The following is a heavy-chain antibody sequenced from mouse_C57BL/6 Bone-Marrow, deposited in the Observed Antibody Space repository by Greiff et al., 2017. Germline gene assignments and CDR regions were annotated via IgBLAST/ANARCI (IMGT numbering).Heavy chain of an antibody. V-gene: IGHV1-64*01. Sequence: QVQLQQPGAELVKPGASVKLSCKASGYTFTSYWMHWVKQRPGQGLEWIGMIHPNSGSTNYNEKFKSKATLPVDKSSSTAYMQLSSLTSEDSAVYYCALITTVGFDYWGQGTTLTVSS. D-gene: IGHD1-1*01. CDR2: IHPNSGST. CDR3: ALITTVGFDY. CDR1: GYTFTSYW. J-gene: IGHJ2*01.